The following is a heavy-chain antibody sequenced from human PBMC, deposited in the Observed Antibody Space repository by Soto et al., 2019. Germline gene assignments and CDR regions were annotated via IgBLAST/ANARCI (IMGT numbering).Heavy chain of an antibody. V-gene: IGHV4-39*01. D-gene: IGHD3-10*01. CDR1: GGSISSSSFY. CDR2: IYYSGNT. J-gene: IGHJ4*02. Sequence: SETLSLTCTVSGGSISSSSFYWGWIRQPPGKGLEWIGTIYYSGNTYNNPSLKSRVTISVDTAKNQFSLKLSSVTAADTAVYYCARQYYFGSGSYYNRPFAFWGQGTPVTVSS. CDR3: ARQYYFGSGSYYNRPFAF.